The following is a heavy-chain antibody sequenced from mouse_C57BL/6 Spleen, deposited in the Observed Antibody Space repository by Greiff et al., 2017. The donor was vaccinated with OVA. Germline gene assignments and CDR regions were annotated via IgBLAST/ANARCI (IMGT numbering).Heavy chain of an antibody. CDR3: AREGYYYGSSPYYFDY. CDR1: GYTFTSYW. J-gene: IGHJ2*01. Sequence: VQLQQPGAELVKPGASVKLSCKASGYTFTSYWMHWVKQRPGQGLEWIGMIHPNSGSTNYNEKFKSKATLTVDKSSSTAYMQLSSLTSEDSAVYYCAREGYYYGSSPYYFDYWGQGTTLTVSS. V-gene: IGHV1-64*01. CDR2: IHPNSGST. D-gene: IGHD1-1*01.